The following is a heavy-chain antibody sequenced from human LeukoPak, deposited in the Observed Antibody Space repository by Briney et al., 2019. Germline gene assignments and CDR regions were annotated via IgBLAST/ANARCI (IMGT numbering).Heavy chain of an antibody. D-gene: IGHD6-13*01. J-gene: IGHJ3*02. Sequence: PGGSLRLSCAASGFTFSSHWMTWVRQAPGKGLEWVANINQDGSERYYVDSVKGRFTISRDNAKNSLYLQMNSLRAEDTAVYYCARDSEDSSSFAFDIWGQGTMVTVSS. CDR2: INQDGSER. V-gene: IGHV3-7*01. CDR3: ARDSEDSSSFAFDI. CDR1: GFTFSSHW.